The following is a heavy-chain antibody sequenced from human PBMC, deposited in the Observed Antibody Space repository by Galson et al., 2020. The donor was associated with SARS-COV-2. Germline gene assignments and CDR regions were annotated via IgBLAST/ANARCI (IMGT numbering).Heavy chain of an antibody. CDR2: IYSTGRT. J-gene: IGHJ3*02. CDR1: GGPISSNY. D-gene: IGHD3-22*01. CDR3: ARGSASSAYTSFDI. V-gene: IGHV4-4*07. Sequence: SETLSLTCTVSGGPISSNYCSWIRQPAGKGLEWVGRIYSTGRTNYNPSLKSRLTMSVDTSKNQFSLKLSSVTAADTAVYFCARGSASSAYTSFDIWGQGTMVTVSS.